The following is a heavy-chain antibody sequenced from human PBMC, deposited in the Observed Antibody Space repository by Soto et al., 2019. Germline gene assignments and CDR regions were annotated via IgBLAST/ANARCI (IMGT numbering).Heavy chain of an antibody. D-gene: IGHD3-9*01. Sequence: GGSLRLSCAGSGFTVSSNHMSWVRQAPGKGLEWVSVIYSGGSTYYADSVKVRFTISRDNSKNTLYLQMNSLRAEDTAVYYCARGVRYFDWPSPFDNWGQGTLVTVSS. CDR2: IYSGGST. V-gene: IGHV3-66*01. CDR1: GFTVSSNH. J-gene: IGHJ5*02. CDR3: ARGVRYFDWPSPFDN.